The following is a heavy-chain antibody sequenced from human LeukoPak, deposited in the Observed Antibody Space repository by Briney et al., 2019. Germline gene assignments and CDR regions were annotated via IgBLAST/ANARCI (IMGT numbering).Heavy chain of an antibody. J-gene: IGHJ3*02. CDR3: ARTPTLAGAFDI. V-gene: IGHV3-11*01. CDR2: ISSSGSTI. CDR1: GFTFSDYY. D-gene: IGHD2-15*01. Sequence: GGSLRLSCAASGFTFSDYYMIWIRQAPGKGLEWVSYISSSGSTIYYADSVKGRFTISRDNAKNSLYLQMNSLRADDTAVYYCARTPTLAGAFDIWGQGTTVTVSS.